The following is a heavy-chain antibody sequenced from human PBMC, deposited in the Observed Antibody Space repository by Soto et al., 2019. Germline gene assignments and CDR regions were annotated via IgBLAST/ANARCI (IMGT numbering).Heavy chain of an antibody. V-gene: IGHV3-33*01. CDR1: GFTFSSYG. CDR3: ARDYDSSGYPRYYFDY. D-gene: IGHD3-22*01. J-gene: IGHJ4*02. Sequence: QVQLVESGGGVVQPGRSLRLSCAASGFTFSSYGMHWVRQAPGKGLEWVAVIWYDGSNKYYADSVKGRFTISRHNSKNPLYLQMNSLRAEDTAVYYCARDYDSSGYPRYYFDYWGQGTLVTVSS. CDR2: IWYDGSNK.